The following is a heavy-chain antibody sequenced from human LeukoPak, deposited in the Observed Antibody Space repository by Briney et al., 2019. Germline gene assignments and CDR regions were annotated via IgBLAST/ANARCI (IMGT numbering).Heavy chain of an antibody. CDR2: IRSKAYGGTT. CDR3: TRDAARRGYDYSWFDP. CDR1: GFTFDTYA. D-gene: IGHD5-12*01. Sequence: PGGSLRLSCTASGFTFDTYAMSWVRQAPGQGLEWVGLIRSKAYGGTTEYAAFVKGRFIISRDDSKSIAYLQMNNLKTEDTAVYYCTRDAARRGYDYSWFDPWGQGTMVTVSS. J-gene: IGHJ5*02. V-gene: IGHV3-49*04.